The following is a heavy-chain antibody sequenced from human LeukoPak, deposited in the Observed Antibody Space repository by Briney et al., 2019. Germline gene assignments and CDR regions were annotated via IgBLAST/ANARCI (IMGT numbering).Heavy chain of an antibody. J-gene: IGHJ4*02. CDR3: ARDSGNYHFDS. D-gene: IGHD1-26*01. CDR1: GDSVSIKSAA. CDR2: THYRSKWFN. V-gene: IGHV6-1*01. Sequence: SQTLSLTCAISGDSVSIKSAAWNWLRQSPSRGREWLGRTHYRSKWFNDYAVSVKSRITVNPDTSKNQFSLQLNSVTPEDTAVYYCARDSGNYHFDSWGQGTLVTVSS.